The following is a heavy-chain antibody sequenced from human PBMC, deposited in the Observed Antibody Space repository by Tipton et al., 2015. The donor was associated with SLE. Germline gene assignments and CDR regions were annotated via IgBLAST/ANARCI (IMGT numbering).Heavy chain of an antibody. V-gene: IGHV4-38-2*01. CDR1: GYSISSGYY. J-gene: IGHJ5*02. D-gene: IGHD4-17*01. CDR2: IYHSGST. Sequence: TLSLTCAVSGYSISSGYYWGWFRQPPGKGLEWIGSIYHSGSTYYNPSLKSRVTISVDTSKNQFSLKLSSVTAADTAVYYCAREVGYGDLNWFDPWGQGTLVTVSS. CDR3: AREVGYGDLNWFDP.